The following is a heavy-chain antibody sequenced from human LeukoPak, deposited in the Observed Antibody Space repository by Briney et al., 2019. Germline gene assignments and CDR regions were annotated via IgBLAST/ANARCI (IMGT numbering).Heavy chain of an antibody. CDR1: AGSIRSRY. D-gene: IGHD3-3*01. V-gene: IGHV4-59*11. Sequence: SQTLSLTCTVCAGSIRSRYWSCLRQPPGKGLEWIGYIYYSGSTNYNPSLKSRVTISVDTSKNQFSLKLSSVTAADTAVYYCARGITIFGVARYYYMDVWGKGTTVTVSS. CDR3: ARGITIFGVARYYYMDV. J-gene: IGHJ6*03. CDR2: IYYSGST.